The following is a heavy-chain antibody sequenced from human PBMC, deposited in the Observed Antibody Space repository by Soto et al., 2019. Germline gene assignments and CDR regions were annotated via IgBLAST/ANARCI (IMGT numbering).Heavy chain of an antibody. D-gene: IGHD2-21*01. J-gene: IGHJ6*02. CDR2: IYPGDSDT. Sequence: GESLKISCKGSGYSFTSYWIGWVRQMPGKGLEWMGIIYPGDSDTRCSPSFQGQVTISADKSISTAYLQWSSLKASDTDMYYCARQPLLRYYYYGMDVWGQGTTVTVSS. CDR1: GYSFTSYW. CDR3: ARQPLLRYYYYGMDV. V-gene: IGHV5-51*01.